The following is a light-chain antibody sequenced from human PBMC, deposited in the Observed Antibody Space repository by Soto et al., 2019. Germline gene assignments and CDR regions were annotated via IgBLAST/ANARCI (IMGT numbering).Light chain of an antibody. CDR3: CSYAGNNTV. Sequence: QSALTQPPSASGSPGQSVTISCTGTSSDVGGHNYVSWYQQHPGKAPKLMIYEVTQRPSGVPDRFSGSKSGNTASLTVSGLQAEDEADYYCCSYAGNNTVFGTGTKVTVL. V-gene: IGLV2-8*01. J-gene: IGLJ1*01. CDR2: EVT. CDR1: SSDVGGHNY.